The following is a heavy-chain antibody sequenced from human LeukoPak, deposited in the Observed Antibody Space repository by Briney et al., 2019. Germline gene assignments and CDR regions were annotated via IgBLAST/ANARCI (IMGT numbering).Heavy chain of an antibody. CDR3: ARAYSGYDFFDY. D-gene: IGHD5-12*01. V-gene: IGHV1-69*13. CDR2: IIPIFGTA. Sequence: GASVTVSCKASGCTFSRYAISWVRQAPGQGLEWMGGIIPIFGTANYAQKFQGRVTITADESTSTAYMEVSSLRSEDTAVYYCARAYSGYDFFDYWGQGILVTVSS. CDR1: GCTFSRYA. J-gene: IGHJ4*02.